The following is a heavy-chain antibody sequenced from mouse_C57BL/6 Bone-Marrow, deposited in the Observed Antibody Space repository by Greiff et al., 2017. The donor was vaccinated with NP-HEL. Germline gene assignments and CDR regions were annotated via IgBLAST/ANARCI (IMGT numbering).Heavy chain of an antibody. CDR1: GYTFTDYN. Sequence: EVQRVESGPELVKPGASAKIPCKASGYTFTDYNMDWVKQSHGKSLEWIGDINPNNGGTIYNQKFKGKATLTVDKSSSTAYMELRSLTSEDTAVYYCARRAGMRFAYWGQGTLVTVSA. V-gene: IGHV1-18*01. J-gene: IGHJ3*01. CDR2: INPNNGGT. CDR3: ARRAGMRFAY. D-gene: IGHD4-1*01.